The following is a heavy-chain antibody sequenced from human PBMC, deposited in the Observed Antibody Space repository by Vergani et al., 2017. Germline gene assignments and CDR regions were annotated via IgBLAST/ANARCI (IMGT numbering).Heavy chain of an antibody. CDR2: IRYDGTKR. CDR1: GFTFRIYG. CDR3: TKAGKYVSDNCHDS. Sequence: QVQLVESGGGVVQPGGSLRLSCIASGFTFRIYGMHWVRQAPGKGLEWVAFIRYDGTKRFYGDSVKGRFTISRDNSQTTVFLQMNSLRADDSAVYYCTKAGKYVSDNCHDSWGQGALVTVAS. J-gene: IGHJ1*01. V-gene: IGHV3-30*02. D-gene: IGHD3-10*02.